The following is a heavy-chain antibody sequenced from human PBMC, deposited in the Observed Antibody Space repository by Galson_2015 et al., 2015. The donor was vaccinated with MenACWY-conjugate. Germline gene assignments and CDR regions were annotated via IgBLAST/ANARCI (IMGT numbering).Heavy chain of an antibody. CDR3: SRLGEDTSYFSNYDMDV. V-gene: IGHV3-73*01. D-gene: IGHD3-10*01. CDR2: IRGKVGSYAT. Sequence: SLRLSCAASGFTFSGSAIHWVRQASGRGLEWVGRIRGKVGSYATVYAASMKGRFIISRDDSKGTAYLQVNSLETEDTAVYYCSRLGEDTSYFSNYDMDVWGQGTTVTVSS. CDR1: GFTFSGSA. J-gene: IGHJ6*02.